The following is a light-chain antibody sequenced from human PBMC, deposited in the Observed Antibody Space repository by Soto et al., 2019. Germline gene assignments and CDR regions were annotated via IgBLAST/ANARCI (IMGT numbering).Light chain of an antibody. CDR3: QQYYSTPRT. V-gene: IGKV4-1*01. J-gene: IGKJ1*01. Sequence: DIVMTQSPDSLAVSLGERATINCKSSQSVLYSSNNKNYSAWYQQKPGQPPKLLIYWASTRESGVPDRFSGSGSGTDFTLTSSSLQAEDVAVYYCQQYYSTPRTFGQGTKVDIK. CDR2: WAS. CDR1: QSVLYSSNNKNY.